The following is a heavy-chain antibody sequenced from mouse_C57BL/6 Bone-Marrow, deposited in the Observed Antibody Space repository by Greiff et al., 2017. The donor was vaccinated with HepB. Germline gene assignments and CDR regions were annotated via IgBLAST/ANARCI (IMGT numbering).Heavy chain of an antibody. CDR1: GYTFTSYW. D-gene: IGHD2-4*01. CDR3: AIYYEYVWYFDV. Sequence: QVQLQQPGAELVMPGASVKLSCKASGYTFTSYWMHWVKQRPGQGLEWIGEIDPSDSYTNYNQKFKGKSTLTVDKSSSTAYMQLSSLTSEDSAVYYCAIYYEYVWYFDVWGTGTTVTVSS. CDR2: IDPSDSYT. V-gene: IGHV1-69*01. J-gene: IGHJ1*03.